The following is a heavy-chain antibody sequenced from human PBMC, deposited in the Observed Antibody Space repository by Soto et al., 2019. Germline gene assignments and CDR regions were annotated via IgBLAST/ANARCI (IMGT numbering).Heavy chain of an antibody. V-gene: IGHV3-23*01. CDR3: AKQMVLRYFDWFGDYFDY. CDR2: ISGSGGST. CDR1: GFTFSSYA. Sequence: GGSLRLSCAASGFTFSSYAMSWVRQAPGKGLEWVSAISGSGGSTYYADSVKGRITISRDNSKNTLYLQMNSLRAEDTAVYYCAKQMVLRYFDWFGDYFDYWGQGTLVTVSS. D-gene: IGHD3-9*01. J-gene: IGHJ4*02.